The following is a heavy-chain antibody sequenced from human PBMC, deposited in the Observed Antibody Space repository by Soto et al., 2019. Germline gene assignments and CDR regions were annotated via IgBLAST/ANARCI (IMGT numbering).Heavy chain of an antibody. CDR2: VIPFLDIT. D-gene: IGHD6-13*01. Sequence: QVQLVQSGSEVTKPGSSVRVSCKASGGTFSIYTISWVRQAPGQGLEWMGRVIPFLDITSYSQRFQGRVTITSDKSTTTAYMELSSLRSEDTAVYYCARDRDNSNWPNFDSWGQGTLVTVSS. J-gene: IGHJ4*02. CDR3: ARDRDNSNWPNFDS. CDR1: GGTFSIYT. V-gene: IGHV1-69*02.